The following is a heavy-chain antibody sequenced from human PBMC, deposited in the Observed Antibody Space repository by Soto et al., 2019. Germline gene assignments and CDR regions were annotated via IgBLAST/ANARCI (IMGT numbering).Heavy chain of an antibody. CDR2: ISYDGSNK. CDR1: GFTFSSYA. Sequence: PGGSLRLSCAASGFTFSSYAMHWVRRAPGKGLEWVAVISYDGSNKYYADSVKGRFTISRDNSKNTLYLQMNSLRAEDTAVYYCARWGREHDSSGYYLDYFDYWGQGTLVTVSS. V-gene: IGHV3-30-3*01. CDR3: ARWGREHDSSGYYLDYFDY. J-gene: IGHJ4*02. D-gene: IGHD3-22*01.